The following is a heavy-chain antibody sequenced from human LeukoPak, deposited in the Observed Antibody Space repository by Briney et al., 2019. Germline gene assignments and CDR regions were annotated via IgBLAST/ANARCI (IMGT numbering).Heavy chain of an antibody. CDR2: IYYSVRT. V-gene: IGHV4-61*01. D-gene: IGHD6-13*01. J-gene: IGHJ4*02. Sequence: PSETLSLTCTVSGGSVSSGSYYWSWIRQPPGRGLEWIGYIYYSVRTKYNPSLKSRVTTSVDTSKNQFSLMVSSVTAADTAVYYCARGRAAAGQNFLDYWGQGALVTVSS. CDR1: GGSVSSGSYY. CDR3: ARGRAAAGQNFLDY.